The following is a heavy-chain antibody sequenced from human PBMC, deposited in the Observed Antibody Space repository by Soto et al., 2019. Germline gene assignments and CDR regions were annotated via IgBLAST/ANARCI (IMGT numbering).Heavy chain of an antibody. D-gene: IGHD3-10*01. J-gene: IGHJ3*02. Sequence: GESLKISCKGSGYSFTSYWIGWVRQMPGKGLEWMGIIYPGDSDTRYSPSFRGQVTISADKSISTAYLQWSSLKASDTAMYYCARQTFGFGPAPHDAFDIWGQGTMVTV. CDR3: ARQTFGFGPAPHDAFDI. CDR1: GYSFTSYW. CDR2: IYPGDSDT. V-gene: IGHV5-51*01.